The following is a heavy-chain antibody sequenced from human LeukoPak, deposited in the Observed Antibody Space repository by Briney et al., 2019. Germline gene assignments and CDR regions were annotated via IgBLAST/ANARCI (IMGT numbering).Heavy chain of an antibody. D-gene: IGHD2-2*01. V-gene: IGHV4-59*08. CDR2: IYYRGSA. CDR3: ARHRGYCSSTSCYGHYYMDV. CDR1: GGSISSYY. J-gene: IGHJ6*03. Sequence: PSETLSLTCTVSGGSISSYYWSWIRQPPGKGLEWVGFIYYRGSANYNPSLKSRVTISVDTSKNQFSLKLSSVTAADTAVYYCARHRGYCSSTSCYGHYYMDVWGKGTTVTVSS.